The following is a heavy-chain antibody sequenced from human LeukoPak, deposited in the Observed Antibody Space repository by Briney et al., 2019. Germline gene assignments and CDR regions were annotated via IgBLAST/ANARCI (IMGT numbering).Heavy chain of an antibody. CDR3: ARDSPRIAVAGTDDAFDI. CDR2: VSAYNGNT. J-gene: IGHJ3*02. CDR1: GYTFTSYG. V-gene: IGHV1-18*01. Sequence: ASVKVSCKASGYTFTSYGISWVRQAPGQGLEWMGWVSAYNGNTNYAQKLQGRVTMTTDTSTSTAYMGLRSLRSDDTAVYYCARDSPRIAVAGTDDAFDIWGQGTMVTVSS. D-gene: IGHD6-19*01.